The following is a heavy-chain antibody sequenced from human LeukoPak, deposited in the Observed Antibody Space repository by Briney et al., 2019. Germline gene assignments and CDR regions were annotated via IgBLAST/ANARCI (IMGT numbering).Heavy chain of an antibody. V-gene: IGHV1-69*13. Sequence: GASVKVSCKASGGTFSSYAISWVRQAPGQGLEWMGGIIPIFGTANYAQKFQGRVTITADESTSTAYVELSSLRSEDTAVYYCARDKNRDYGDYWFDPWGQGTLVTVSS. J-gene: IGHJ5*02. CDR2: IIPIFGTA. CDR1: GGTFSSYA. CDR3: ARDKNRDYGDYWFDP. D-gene: IGHD4-17*01.